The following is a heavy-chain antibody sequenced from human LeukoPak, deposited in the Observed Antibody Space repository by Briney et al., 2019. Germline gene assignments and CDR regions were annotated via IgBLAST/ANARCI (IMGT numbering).Heavy chain of an antibody. Sequence: GGSLRLSCAASGFTFTTCWMTWVRQAPGKGLEWVANINQDGSAKYYVDSMKGRFTISRDNAKNSLYLEMNSLRAEDTAVYYCARDRSSGCDYWGQGTLVSVSS. V-gene: IGHV3-7*01. D-gene: IGHD3-22*01. CDR3: ARDRSSGCDY. J-gene: IGHJ4*02. CDR2: INQDGSAK. CDR1: GFTFTTCW.